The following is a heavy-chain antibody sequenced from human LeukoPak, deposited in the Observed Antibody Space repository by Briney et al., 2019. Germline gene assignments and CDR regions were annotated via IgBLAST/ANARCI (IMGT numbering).Heavy chain of an antibody. J-gene: IGHJ4*02. V-gene: IGHV4-39*07. CDR2: IYYSGST. CDR1: GGSISSSSYY. CDR3: ARGVQRIFDY. D-gene: IGHD5-18*01. Sequence: SETLSLTCTVSGGSISSSSYYWGWIRQPPGKGLEWIGSIYYSGSTYYNPSLKSRVTISVGTSKNQFSLKLNSVTAADTAVYYCARGVQRIFDYWGQGTLVTVSS.